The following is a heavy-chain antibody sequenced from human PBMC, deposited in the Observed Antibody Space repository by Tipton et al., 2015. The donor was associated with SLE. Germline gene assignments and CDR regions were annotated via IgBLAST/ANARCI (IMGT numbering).Heavy chain of an antibody. CDR2: IYDSKSP. V-gene: IGHV4-31*03. D-gene: IGHD3-3*01. J-gene: IGHJ4*02. Sequence: TLSLTCTVSGGSITTVGYYWSWNRQHPGKGLEWIGYIYDSKSPYYNPSLKSRVTISVNTSKNQFSLRLSSVTAADTAMFYCASGTLEWSHEPDYWGQGTLVTVSS. CDR1: GGSITTVGYY. CDR3: ASGTLEWSHEPDY.